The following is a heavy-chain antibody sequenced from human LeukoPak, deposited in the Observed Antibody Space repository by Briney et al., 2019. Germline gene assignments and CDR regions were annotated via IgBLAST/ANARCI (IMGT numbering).Heavy chain of an antibody. CDR3: AKYYYDSSGYYSFHY. D-gene: IGHD3-22*01. V-gene: IGHV1-18*01. CDR2: ISAYNGNT. Sequence: GASVKVSCKASGYTFTSFGISWVRQAPGQGLEWMGWISAYNGNTNYAQKLQGRVTMTTDTSTNTAYMELRSLRSDDTAVYYCAKYYYDSSGYYSFHYWGQGTLVTVSS. J-gene: IGHJ4*02. CDR1: GYTFTSFG.